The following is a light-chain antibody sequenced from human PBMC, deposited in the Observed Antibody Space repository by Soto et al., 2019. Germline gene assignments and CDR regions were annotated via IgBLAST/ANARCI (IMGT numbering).Light chain of an antibody. CDR1: HDIRNY. V-gene: IGKV1-27*01. J-gene: IGKJ3*01. CDR3: QKYDTASFT. Sequence: DIQMTQSPSSLSASVVDRVTITCRASHDIRNYLAWYQQKPGKVPMLLIDAASSLQSGVPSRFSGSGAGTYFTLTISSMQPEDVATYYCQKYDTASFTFGPGTKVDIK. CDR2: AAS.